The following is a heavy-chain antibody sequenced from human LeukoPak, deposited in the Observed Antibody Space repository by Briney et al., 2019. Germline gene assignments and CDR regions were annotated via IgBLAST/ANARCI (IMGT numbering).Heavy chain of an antibody. CDR2: TRNKANSYAT. CDR1: GFTFSDHY. D-gene: IGHD2-8*01. V-gene: IGHV3-72*01. J-gene: IGHJ6*03. CDR3: AREVSVLMVYEGYYYYYYMDV. Sequence: PGESLRLSCAASGFTFSDHYMDWVRQAPGKGLEWVGRTRNKANSYATEYAASVKGRFTISRDDSKNSLYLQMNSLKTEDTAVYYCAREVSVLMVYEGYYYYYYMDVWGKGTTVTVSS.